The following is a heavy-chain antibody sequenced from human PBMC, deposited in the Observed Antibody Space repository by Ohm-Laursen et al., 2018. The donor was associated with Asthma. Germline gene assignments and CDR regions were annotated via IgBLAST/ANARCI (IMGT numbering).Heavy chain of an antibody. CDR2: ISCDGSDK. V-gene: IGHV3-30*03. CDR3: ARGGIGGTEGLDDY. D-gene: IGHD3-10*01. Sequence: SLRLSCTASGFTFSSYGMHWVRQAPGKGLEWLAVISCDGSDKKYADSVKGRFTSSRDDAKNTLYLQMDSLRPEDTAVYYCARGGIGGTEGLDDYWGQGTLVTVSS. J-gene: IGHJ4*02. CDR1: GFTFSSYG.